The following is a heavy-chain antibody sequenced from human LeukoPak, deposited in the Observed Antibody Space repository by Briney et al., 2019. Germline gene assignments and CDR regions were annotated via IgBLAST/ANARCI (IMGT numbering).Heavy chain of an antibody. D-gene: IGHD6-13*01. J-gene: IGHJ4*02. CDR2: TSYDGSNK. V-gene: IGHV3-30*04. Sequence: ASGYTFTGYYMHWVRQAPGKGLEWVAVTSYDGSNKYYADSVKGRFTISRDNSKNTLYLQMNSLRAEDTAVYYCASCIAAAGTEYYFDYWGQGTLVTVSS. CDR3: ASCIAAAGTEYYFDY. CDR1: GYTFTGYY.